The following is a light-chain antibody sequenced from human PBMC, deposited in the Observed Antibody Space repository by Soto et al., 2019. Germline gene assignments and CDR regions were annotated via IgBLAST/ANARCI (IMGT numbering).Light chain of an antibody. CDR1: SSDVGSYNL. V-gene: IGLV2-23*03. J-gene: IGLJ1*01. CDR2: EGT. Sequence: QSALTQPASVSGSPGQSITISCAGTSSDVGSYNLVSWYQQRPGQAPKLMIYEGTKRPSGVSNRLSGSKSGNTASLTISGLQAEDEADYYCCSYAGSSTFVFGTGTKVTVL. CDR3: CSYAGSSTFV.